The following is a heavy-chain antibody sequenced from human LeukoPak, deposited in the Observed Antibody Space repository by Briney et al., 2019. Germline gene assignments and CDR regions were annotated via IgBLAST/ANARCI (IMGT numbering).Heavy chain of an antibody. V-gene: IGHV1-69*13. CDR1: GGTFSSYA. CDR3: AGYCTNGVCYTWFDP. CDR2: IIPIFGTA. Sequence: SVKVSCKASGGTFSSYAISWVRQAPGQGLEWMGGIIPIFGTANYAQKFQGRVTITADESTSTAYMELSSLRSEDTAVYYCAGYCTNGVCYTWFDPWGQGTLVTVSS. J-gene: IGHJ5*02. D-gene: IGHD2-8*01.